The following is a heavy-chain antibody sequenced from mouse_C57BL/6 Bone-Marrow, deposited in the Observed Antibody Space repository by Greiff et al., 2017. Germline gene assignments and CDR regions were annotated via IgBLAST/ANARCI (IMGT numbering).Heavy chain of an antibody. CDR2: IHPNSGST. CDR1: GYTFTSYW. J-gene: IGHJ3*01. Sequence: VQLQQPGAELVKPGASVKLSCKASGYTFTSYWMHWVKQRPGQGLEWIGMIHPNSGSTNYNEKFKSKATLTVDKSSSTAYMQLSSLTSEDSAVXYCAKSGGSSLFAYWGQGTLVTVSA. V-gene: IGHV1-64*01. CDR3: AKSGGSSLFAY. D-gene: IGHD1-1*01.